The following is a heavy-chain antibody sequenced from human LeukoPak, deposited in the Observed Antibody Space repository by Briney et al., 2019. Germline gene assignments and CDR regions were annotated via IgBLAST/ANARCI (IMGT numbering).Heavy chain of an antibody. Sequence: GGSLRLSCAASGFNFDDYVMSWVRQAPGKGLEWVSGINWNGGSTGYADSVKGRFTISRDNAKNSLYLQMNSLRAEDTALYYCARDDCTNGVCSPDYWGQGTLVTVSS. CDR1: GFNFDDYV. D-gene: IGHD2-8*01. CDR2: INWNGGST. CDR3: ARDDCTNGVCSPDY. J-gene: IGHJ4*02. V-gene: IGHV3-20*04.